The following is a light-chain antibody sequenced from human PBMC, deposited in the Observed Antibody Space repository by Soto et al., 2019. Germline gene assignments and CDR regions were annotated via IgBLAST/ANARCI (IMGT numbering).Light chain of an antibody. CDR2: GNS. CDR3: QSYDSSPV. V-gene: IGLV1-40*01. CDR1: SSNIGAGYD. J-gene: IGLJ1*01. Sequence: QSVLTQPPSVSGAPGQRVTISCTGSSSNIGAGYDVHWYQQLPGTAPKLLIYGNSNRPSGVPDRFSGSKSGTSASLVITGLQAEDEADYYCQSYDSSPVFGTGTKVTVL.